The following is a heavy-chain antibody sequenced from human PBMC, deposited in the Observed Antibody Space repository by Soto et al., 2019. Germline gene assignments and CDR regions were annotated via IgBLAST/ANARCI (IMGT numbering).Heavy chain of an antibody. CDR2: INHSGST. Sequence: SETLSLTCAVYGGSFSGYYWSWIRQPPGKGLEWIGEINHSGSTNYNPSLKSRVTISVDTSKNQFSLKLSSVTAADTAVYYCARTMVRGVIRYRFDYWGQGTLVTVSS. D-gene: IGHD3-10*01. CDR1: GGSFSGYY. J-gene: IGHJ4*02. CDR3: ARTMVRGVIRYRFDY. V-gene: IGHV4-34*01.